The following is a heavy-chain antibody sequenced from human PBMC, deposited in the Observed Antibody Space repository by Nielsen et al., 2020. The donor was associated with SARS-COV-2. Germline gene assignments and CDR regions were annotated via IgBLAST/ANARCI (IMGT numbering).Heavy chain of an antibody. CDR1: GYTLTELS. J-gene: IGHJ5*02. D-gene: IGHD6-13*01. CDR3: ARGSYSSSWYWFDP. Sequence: ASVKVSCKVSGYTLTELSIHWVRQAPGKGLEWMGGFDPEDGEIIYAQNFQGRMTVTEDTSSDIADMELRSLRSEDTAVYYCARGSYSSSWYWFDPWGQGTLVTVSS. V-gene: IGHV1-24*01. CDR2: FDPEDGEI.